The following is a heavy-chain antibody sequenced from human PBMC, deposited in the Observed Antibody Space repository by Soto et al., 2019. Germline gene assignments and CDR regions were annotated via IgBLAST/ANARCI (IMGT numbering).Heavy chain of an antibody. CDR1: GFTFSSYA. V-gene: IGHV3-30-3*01. CDR2: ISYDGSNK. D-gene: IGHD3-10*01. J-gene: IGHJ6*02. CDR3: ARAGRYGSGSYYNVIRAYYYYGMDV. Sequence: GGSLRLSCAASGFTFSSYAMHWVRQAPGKGLEWVAVISYDGSNKYYADSVKGRFTISRDNSKNTLYLQMNSLRAEDTAVYYCARAGRYGSGSYYNVIRAYYYYGMDVWGQGTTVTVSS.